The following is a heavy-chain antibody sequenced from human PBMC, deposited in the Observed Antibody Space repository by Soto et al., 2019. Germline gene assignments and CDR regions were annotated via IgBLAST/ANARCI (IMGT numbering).Heavy chain of an antibody. Sequence: GESLKISCEGSGYTFNTYWIGWVRQMPGKGLEWMALIYPGDSDTRYSPPFEGQVTLSVDRSIGTAYLQWSSLKASDTAIYYRATSTVTYVDIVSSTTRGYFDHWGQGTLVTVSS. D-gene: IGHD5-12*01. V-gene: IGHV5-51*01. J-gene: IGHJ4*02. CDR2: IYPGDSDT. CDR3: ATSTVTYVDIVSSTTRGYFDH. CDR1: GYTFNTYW.